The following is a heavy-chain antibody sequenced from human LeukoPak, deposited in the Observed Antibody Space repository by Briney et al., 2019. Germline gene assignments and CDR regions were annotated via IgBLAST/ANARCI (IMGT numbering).Heavy chain of an antibody. J-gene: IGHJ6*03. V-gene: IGHV5-51*01. Sequence: GESLKISCKASAYTFTTSWIGCGGQLRGQGLEWMGFIIPGDSTTRYSPSVERQVSISADESISTAYLQRSSLKASDTAMYYCARHSGYCSSTNCYSFYYYGDVGHRGPRVSVS. CDR1: AYTFTTSW. D-gene: IGHD2-2*01. CDR2: IIPGDSTT. CDR3: ARHSGYCSSTNCYSFYYYGDV.